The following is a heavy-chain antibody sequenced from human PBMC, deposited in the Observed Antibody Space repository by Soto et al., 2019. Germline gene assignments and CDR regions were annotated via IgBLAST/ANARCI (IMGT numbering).Heavy chain of an antibody. V-gene: IGHV3-53*04. Sequence: PGGSVRLSCAASGFTVSSNYMSWVRQAPGKGLEWVSVIYSGGSTYYADSVKGRFTISRHNSKNTLYLQMNSLRAEDTAVYYCARDLVFGVVKPYYYMDVWGKGTTVTVSS. CDR1: GFTVSSNY. J-gene: IGHJ6*03. D-gene: IGHD3-3*01. CDR2: IYSGGST. CDR3: ARDLVFGVVKPYYYMDV.